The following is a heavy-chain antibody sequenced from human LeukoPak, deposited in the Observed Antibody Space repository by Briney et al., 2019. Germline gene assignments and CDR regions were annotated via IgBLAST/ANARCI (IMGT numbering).Heavy chain of an antibody. CDR2: IYYTGST. V-gene: IGHV4-39*01. Sequence: SETLSLTCSVSGASTSGGTYYWGWIRQPPGKGLEWIGSIYYTGSTYDNPSLKSRVTISVDTSKNQFSLKLSSVTAADTAVYYCARRGGSGRAFDYWGQGTLVTVSS. CDR3: ARRGGSGRAFDY. D-gene: IGHD1-26*01. J-gene: IGHJ4*02. CDR1: GASTSGGTYY.